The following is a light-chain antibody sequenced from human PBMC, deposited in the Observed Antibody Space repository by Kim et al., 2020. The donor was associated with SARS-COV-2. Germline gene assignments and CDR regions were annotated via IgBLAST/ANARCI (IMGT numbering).Light chain of an antibody. J-gene: IGLJ2*01. CDR3: GTWDSSLSAVV. CDR1: SSNLGNNY. V-gene: IGLV1-51*01. CDR2: DNN. Sequence: GQKVTLSCSGSSSNLGNNYVSWYQKLPGTAPTLLIYDNNKRPSGIPDRFSGSKSGTSATLGITGLQTGDEADYYCGTWDSSLSAVVFGGGTQLTVL.